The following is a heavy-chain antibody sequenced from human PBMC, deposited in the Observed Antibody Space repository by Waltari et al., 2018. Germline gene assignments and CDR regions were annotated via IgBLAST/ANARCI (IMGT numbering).Heavy chain of an antibody. Sequence: QVQLVESGGGVVQPGRSLRLSCAASGFTFSSYAMHWVRQAPGKGLEWVAVISYDGSNKYYADSVKGRFTISRDNSKNTLYLQMNSLRAEDTAVYYCARDNCSGGSCYPTYFDYWGQGTLVTVSS. D-gene: IGHD2-15*01. J-gene: IGHJ4*02. CDR1: GFTFSSYA. V-gene: IGHV3-30*01. CDR3: ARDNCSGGSCYPTYFDY. CDR2: ISYDGSNK.